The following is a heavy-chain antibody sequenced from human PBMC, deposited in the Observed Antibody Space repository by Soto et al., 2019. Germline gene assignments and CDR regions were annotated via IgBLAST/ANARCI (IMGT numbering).Heavy chain of an antibody. V-gene: IGHV1-8*01. D-gene: IGHD6-19*01. Sequence: GASVKVSCKASGYTFTNYDINWVRQATGQGLEWMGWMNPNSGNTGYAQKFQGRITMTRNTSVSTAYMELSGLRSEDTAVYYCASGAVPGLDPGYYFDYWGQGTLVTVSS. CDR3: ASGAVPGLDPGYYFDY. J-gene: IGHJ4*02. CDR1: GYTFTNYD. CDR2: MNPNSGNT.